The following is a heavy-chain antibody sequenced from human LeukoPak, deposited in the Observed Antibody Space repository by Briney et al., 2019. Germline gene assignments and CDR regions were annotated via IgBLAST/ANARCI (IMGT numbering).Heavy chain of an antibody. J-gene: IGHJ4*02. CDR1: GGSISSYY. V-gene: IGHV4-59*01. D-gene: IGHD6-19*01. Sequence: SETLSPTCTVSGGSISSYYWSWIRQPPGKGLEWIGYIYYSGSTNHNPSLKSRVTISVDTSKNQFSLKLSSVTAADTAVYYCASDSSGWFNFDYWGQGTLVTASS. CDR3: ASDSSGWFNFDY. CDR2: IYYSGST.